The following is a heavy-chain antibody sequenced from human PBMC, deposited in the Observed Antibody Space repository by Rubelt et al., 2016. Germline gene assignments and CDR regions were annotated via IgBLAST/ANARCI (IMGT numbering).Heavy chain of an antibody. CDR3: ATQGYCSSTSCYGAY. Sequence: SGFTFSSYSMNWVRQAPGKGLEWVSSISSSSSYIYYADSVKGRFTISRDNAKNSLYLQMNSPSDEDTAVYYCATQGYCSSTSCYGAYWGQGTLVTVSS. V-gene: IGHV3-21*01. D-gene: IGHD2-2*01. J-gene: IGHJ4*02. CDR2: ISSSSSYI. CDR1: GFTFSSYS.